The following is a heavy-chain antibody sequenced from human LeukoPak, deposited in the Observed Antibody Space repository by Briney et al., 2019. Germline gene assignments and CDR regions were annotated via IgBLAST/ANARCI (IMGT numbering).Heavy chain of an antibody. CDR2: IWYDGSNK. CDR3: ARDLGSYSSSWLAWYYYGMDV. CDR1: GFTFSSYG. Sequence: PGGSLRLSCAASGFTFSSYGMHWVGQAQGKGLEWVAVIWYDGSNKYYADSVKGRFTISRDNSKNTLYLQMNSLRAEDTAVYYCARDLGSYSSSWLAWYYYGMDVWGKGTKVTVSS. J-gene: IGHJ6*04. D-gene: IGHD6-13*01. V-gene: IGHV3-33*01.